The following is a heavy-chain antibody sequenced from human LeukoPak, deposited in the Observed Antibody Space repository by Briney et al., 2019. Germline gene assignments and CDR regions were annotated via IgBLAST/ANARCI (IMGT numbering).Heavy chain of an antibody. V-gene: IGHV5-51*01. CDR3: ARSSTENYYYYGMDV. Sequence: GESLKISCKGSGYSFTSYWIGWVRQMPGKGLEWMGIIYPGDSDTRYSPSFRGQVTISADKSISTAYLQWSSLKASDTAMYYCARSSTENYYYYGMDVWGQGTTVTVSS. CDR1: GYSFTSYW. D-gene: IGHD2-2*01. CDR2: IYPGDSDT. J-gene: IGHJ6*02.